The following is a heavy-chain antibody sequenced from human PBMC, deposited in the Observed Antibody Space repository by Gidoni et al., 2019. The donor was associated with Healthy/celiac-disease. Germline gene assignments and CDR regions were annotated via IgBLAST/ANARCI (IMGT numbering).Heavy chain of an antibody. CDR3: ARMGTRYDSSGYYSG. Sequence: QVQLVQSGAGVKKPGSSVKVSCNAPGVTFSSSAISWVRQAPGQGLEWMGGIIPIFGTANYAQKFQGRVTITADESTSTAYMELSSLRSEDTAVYYCARMGTRYDSSGYYSGWGQGTLVTVSS. V-gene: IGHV1-69*01. CDR1: GVTFSSSA. CDR2: IIPIFGTA. D-gene: IGHD3-22*01. J-gene: IGHJ4*02.